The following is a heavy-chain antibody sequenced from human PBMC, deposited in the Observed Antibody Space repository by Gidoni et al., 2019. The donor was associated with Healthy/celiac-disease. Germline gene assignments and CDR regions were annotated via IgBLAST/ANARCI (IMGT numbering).Heavy chain of an antibody. Sequence: EVQLVESGGGLVKPGGSLRLSCAASGFTFSSYSMHWVGQAPGKGLEWVSSISSSSSYIYYADSGKGRFTISRDNAKNSLYLQMNSLRAEDTAVYYCARENVQLERRSSYYYYYYMDVWGKGTTVTVSS. J-gene: IGHJ6*03. D-gene: IGHD1-1*01. CDR2: ISSSSSYI. CDR1: GFTFSSYS. CDR3: ARENVQLERRSSYYYYYYMDV. V-gene: IGHV3-21*01.